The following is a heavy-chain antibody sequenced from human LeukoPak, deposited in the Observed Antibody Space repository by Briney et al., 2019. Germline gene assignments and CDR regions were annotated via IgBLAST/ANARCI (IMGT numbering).Heavy chain of an antibody. Sequence: SETLSLTCTVSGVSISSHYWGWIRQPPGMGLEWIGSIYYSGSTYYNPSLKSRVTISVDTSKNQFSLKLSSVTAADTAVFYCARQSRVRGELFWFDPWGQGTLVTVSS. J-gene: IGHJ5*02. CDR1: GVSISSHY. CDR3: ARQSRVRGELFWFDP. CDR2: IYYSGST. D-gene: IGHD3-10*01. V-gene: IGHV4-39*01.